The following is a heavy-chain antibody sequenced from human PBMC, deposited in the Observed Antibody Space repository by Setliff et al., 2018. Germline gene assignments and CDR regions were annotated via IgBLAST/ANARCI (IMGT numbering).Heavy chain of an antibody. CDR2: INPNSGNT. CDR3: ARTRGLDV. V-gene: IGHV1-8*01. CDR1: GYTFTSYG. Sequence: ASVKVSCKASGYTFTSYGFSWVRQAPGQGLEWMGWINPNSGNTDYAQKFQGRVTMTTNTSINTAYMELSSLRFEDTAVYYCARTRGLDVWGQGTTVTVSS. J-gene: IGHJ6*02.